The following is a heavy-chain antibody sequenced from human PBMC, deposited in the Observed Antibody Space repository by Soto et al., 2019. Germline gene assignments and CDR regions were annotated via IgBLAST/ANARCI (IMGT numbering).Heavy chain of an antibody. CDR3: AKGNTIGVYHAMDV. J-gene: IGHJ6*02. Sequence: QVQLVQSGAEVKKPGASVKVSCKASGYSFISYDINWVRQATGQGLEWMGWMNPKSANTGYAQKFQGRVTMTRNTSINTAYMELSSLRSEDTAVYYCAKGNTIGVYHAMDVWGQGTTVTVSS. V-gene: IGHV1-8*01. CDR1: GYSFISYD. CDR2: MNPKSANT.